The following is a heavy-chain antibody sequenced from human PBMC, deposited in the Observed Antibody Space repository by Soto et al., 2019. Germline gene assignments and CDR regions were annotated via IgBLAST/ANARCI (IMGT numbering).Heavy chain of an antibody. CDR1: GYTFTSYD. D-gene: IGHD5-18*01. CDR3: ARGGAAMVYGYGMDV. Sequence: ASVKVSCKASGYTFTSYDINWVRQATGQGLEWMGWMNPNSGNTGYAQKFQGRVTMTRNASISTAYMELSSLRSEDTAVYYCARGGAAMVYGYGMDVWGQGTTVTVSS. CDR2: MNPNSGNT. V-gene: IGHV1-8*01. J-gene: IGHJ6*02.